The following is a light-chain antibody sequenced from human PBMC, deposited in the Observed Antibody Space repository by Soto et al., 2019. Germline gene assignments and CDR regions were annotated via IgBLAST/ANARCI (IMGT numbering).Light chain of an antibody. J-gene: IGKJ1*01. V-gene: IGKV3-15*01. CDR1: QGINNY. Sequence: MTQSPSSLSASVGDRVTMTCRASQGINNYLAWYQQKPGQAPRLLIYGASTGATGLPARFSGSGSGTEFTLSISSLQSEDFAVYYCLQYNKWPRTFGQGTKVDIK. CDR2: GAS. CDR3: LQYNKWPRT.